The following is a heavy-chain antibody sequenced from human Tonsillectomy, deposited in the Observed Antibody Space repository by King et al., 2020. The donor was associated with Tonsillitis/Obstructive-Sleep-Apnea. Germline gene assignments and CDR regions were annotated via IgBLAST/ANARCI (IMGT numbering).Heavy chain of an antibody. Sequence: TLKESGPTLVKPTQTLTLTCTFSGFSLSTSGVGVGWIRQPPGKALEWLALIYWDDEKRYSPSLKSRLTITKDTSKNQVVLTMTNMDPVDTATYYCAHGRITIFGVVIMLDYWGQGTLVTVSS. CDR3: AHGRITIFGVVIMLDY. V-gene: IGHV2-5*02. CDR1: GFSLSTSGVG. D-gene: IGHD3-3*01. CDR2: IYWDDEK. J-gene: IGHJ4*02.